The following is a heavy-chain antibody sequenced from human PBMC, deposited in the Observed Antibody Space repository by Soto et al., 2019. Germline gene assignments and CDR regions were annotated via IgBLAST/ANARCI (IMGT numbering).Heavy chain of an antibody. D-gene: IGHD2-15*01. Sequence: ASVKVCCKASGYAFTSYDINWVRQATGQGLEWMGWMNPNSGNTGYAQKFQGRVTMTRNTSISTAYMELSSLRSEDTAVYYCARLSLYCSGGSGYSSAWFDPWGQGTLVTVSS. J-gene: IGHJ5*02. CDR1: GYAFTSYD. CDR3: ARLSLYCSGGSGYSSAWFDP. CDR2: MNPNSGNT. V-gene: IGHV1-8*01.